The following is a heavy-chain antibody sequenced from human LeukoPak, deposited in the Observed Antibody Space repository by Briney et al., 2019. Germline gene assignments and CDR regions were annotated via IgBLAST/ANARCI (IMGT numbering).Heavy chain of an antibody. Sequence: PSETLSLTCTVSGGSISSYYWSWIRQPPGKGLEWIGRIYPSGNTNFNPSLMSRVTMSIDTSKNQFSLKLSSVTAADTAVYYCARDYVWGSYSDAFDIWGQGTMVTVSS. J-gene: IGHJ3*02. CDR2: IYPSGNT. V-gene: IGHV4-4*07. CDR1: GGSISSYY. CDR3: ARDYVWGSYSDAFDI. D-gene: IGHD3-16*01.